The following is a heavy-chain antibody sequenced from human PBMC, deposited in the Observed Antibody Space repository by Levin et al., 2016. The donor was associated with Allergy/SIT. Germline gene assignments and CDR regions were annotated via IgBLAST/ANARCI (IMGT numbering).Heavy chain of an antibody. D-gene: IGHD1-26*01. V-gene: IGHV1-2*02. CDR3: AREWRWGSYNEDAFDI. J-gene: IGHJ3*02. Sequence: WVRQAPGQGLEWMGWINPNSGGTNYAQKFQGRVTMTRDTSISTAYMELSRLRSDDTAVYYCAREWRWGSYNEDAFDIWGQGTMVTVSS. CDR2: INPNSGGT.